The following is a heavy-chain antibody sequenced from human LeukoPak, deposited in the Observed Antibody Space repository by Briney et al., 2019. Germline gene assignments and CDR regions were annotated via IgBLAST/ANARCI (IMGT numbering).Heavy chain of an antibody. D-gene: IGHD3-10*01. CDR3: ASQWFGDFYFDY. Sequence: GSLRPSCAASGFTFTNYEMNWVRQAPGKGLEWVSYISSSGSSVYYADSVKGRFTISRDNAKNSVYLQMNSLRAEDTAVYYCASQWFGDFYFDYWGQGTLVTVSS. CDR2: ISSSGSSV. V-gene: IGHV3-48*03. J-gene: IGHJ4*02. CDR1: GFTFTNYE.